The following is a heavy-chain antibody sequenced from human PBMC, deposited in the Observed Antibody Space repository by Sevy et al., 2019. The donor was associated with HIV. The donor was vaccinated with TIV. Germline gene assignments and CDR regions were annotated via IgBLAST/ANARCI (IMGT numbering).Heavy chain of an antibody. V-gene: IGHV3-33*01. Sequence: GGSLRLSCATSGFSFSTYGMHWVRQAPGKGLEWVAGIWYDGSKKQYADSVKGRFPISGDNSKNTMYLQMNSLRVEDTALFYCARERDENSSGWSVPFDNWGQGTLVTVSS. CDR2: IWYDGSKK. J-gene: IGHJ4*02. CDR1: GFSFSTYG. D-gene: IGHD6-19*01. CDR3: ARERDENSSGWSVPFDN.